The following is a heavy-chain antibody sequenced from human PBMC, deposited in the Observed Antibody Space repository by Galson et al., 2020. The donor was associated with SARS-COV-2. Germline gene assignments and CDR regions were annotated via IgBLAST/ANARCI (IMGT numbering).Heavy chain of an antibody. CDR3: ARHGWGSSYYYMDV. CDR1: GGSIRSSSHH. J-gene: IGHJ6*03. CDR2: IYYSGST. V-gene: IGHV4-39*01. D-gene: IGHD2-21*01. Sequence: SDTLSLTCTASGGSIRSSSHHWGWTRQPPGKGQRWIGSIYYSGSTYYNPSLKSRVTISVDRSKNQFSLKLSTATAADTAVYHCARHGWGSSYYYMDVWGKGTTVTVSS.